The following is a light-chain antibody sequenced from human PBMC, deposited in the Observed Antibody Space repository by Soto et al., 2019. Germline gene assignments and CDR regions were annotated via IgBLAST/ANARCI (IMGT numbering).Light chain of an antibody. CDR2: EVV. J-gene: IGLJ1*01. CDR1: KSDIGVYDF. V-gene: IGLV2-8*01. Sequence: QSALTQPPSASGSPGQSVTISCTGTKSDIGVYDFVSWYQHHPGKAPRLIIYEVVQRPSGVPDRCSGSKSGNTASLTVSGLQAADEGDYFCKSYAGSNTYVFGSGTKVTVL. CDR3: KSYAGSNTYV.